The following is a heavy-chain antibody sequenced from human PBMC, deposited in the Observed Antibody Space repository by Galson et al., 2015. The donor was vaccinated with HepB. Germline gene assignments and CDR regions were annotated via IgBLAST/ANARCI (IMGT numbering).Heavy chain of an antibody. CDR2: IGTAGDT. CDR1: GFTFSSYD. J-gene: IGHJ4*02. Sequence: SLRLSCAASGFTFSSYDMHWVRQATGKGLEWVSAIGTAGDTYYPGSVKGRFTISRENAKNSLYLQMNSLRAGDTAVYYCARGSHGDSEGEDFDYWGQGTLVTVSS. CDR3: ARGSHGDSEGEDFDY. V-gene: IGHV3-13*01. D-gene: IGHD4-17*01.